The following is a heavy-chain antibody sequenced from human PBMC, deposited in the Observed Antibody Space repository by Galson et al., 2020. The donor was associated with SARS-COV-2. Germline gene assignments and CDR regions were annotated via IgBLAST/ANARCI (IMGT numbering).Heavy chain of an antibody. Sequence: TGGSLRLSCAASGFTLSDHYIDWLRQAPGKALEWVARSNNRRNSYTTEYAASVNGRFTISRDDSKNSLYLQMNSLKTEDTAVYYCVRGSDGSADYWGQGTLVTVSS. CDR3: VRGSDGSADY. J-gene: IGHJ4*02. D-gene: IGHD2-15*01. CDR1: GFTLSDHY. CDR2: SNNRRNSYTT. V-gene: IGHV3-72*01.